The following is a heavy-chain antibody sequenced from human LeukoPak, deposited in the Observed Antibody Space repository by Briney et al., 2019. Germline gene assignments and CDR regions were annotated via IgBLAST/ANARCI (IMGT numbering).Heavy chain of an antibody. Sequence: SETLSLTCTVSGGSISSRSYYWGWIRQPPGKGLEWIGIIYYSGSTYSNPSLRSRVTISVDTSKNQFSLKLSSVTAADTAVYYCARASVEGLGYYYDNSGYSDYWGQGTLVTVSS. J-gene: IGHJ4*02. CDR3: ARASVEGLGYYYDNSGYSDY. CDR2: IYYSGST. CDR1: GGSISSRSYY. D-gene: IGHD3-22*01. V-gene: IGHV4-39*01.